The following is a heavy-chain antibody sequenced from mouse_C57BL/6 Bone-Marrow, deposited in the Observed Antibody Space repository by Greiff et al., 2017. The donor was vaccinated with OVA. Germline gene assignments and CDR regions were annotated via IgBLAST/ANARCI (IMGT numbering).Heavy chain of an antibody. CDR1: GYTFTSYW. D-gene: IGHD2-1*01. CDR2: IDPSSGGT. J-gene: IGHJ3*01. CDR3: ARAWGNSPWFAY. V-gene: IGHV1-72*01. Sequence: QVQLQQPGAELVKPGASVKLSCKASGYTFTSYWMHWVKQRPGRGLEWIGRIDPSSGGTKYNEKFKGKATLTVDKPSSTAYMQLSSLTSEDSAVYYCARAWGNSPWFAYWGQGTLVTVSA.